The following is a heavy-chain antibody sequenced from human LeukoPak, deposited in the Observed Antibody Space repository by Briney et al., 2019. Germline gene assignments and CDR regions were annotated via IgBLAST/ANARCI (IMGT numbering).Heavy chain of an antibody. CDR2: FDPEDGET. D-gene: IGHD5-12*01. CDR1: GYTLTELS. V-gene: IGHV1-24*01. Sequence: ASVKVSFKVSGYTLTELSMHWVRQAPGKGREWMGGFDPEDGETIYAQKFQGRVTMTEDTSTDTAYMELSSLRSEDTAVYYCATDLMIVATTPNQYFDYWGQGTLVTVSS. J-gene: IGHJ4*02. CDR3: ATDLMIVATTPNQYFDY.